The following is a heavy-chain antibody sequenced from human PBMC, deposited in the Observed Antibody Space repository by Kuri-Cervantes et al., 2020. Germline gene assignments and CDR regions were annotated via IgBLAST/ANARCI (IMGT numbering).Heavy chain of an antibody. CDR2: IKQDGSEK. CDR1: GCTFSSYW. D-gene: IGHD3-16*02. J-gene: IGHJ4*01. V-gene: IGHV3-7*01. CDR3: ARDGVQGVIHGVYDYIWGSYRYTGFYDY. Sequence: GEALKISCAASGCTFSSYWKSWVRQAPGKGLEWVANIKQDGSEKYYVDSVKGRFTISRDNDKNSLNLQMNSLRAEDTAVYYCARDGVQGVIHGVYDYIWGSYRYTGFYDYWGKGTLVTVSS.